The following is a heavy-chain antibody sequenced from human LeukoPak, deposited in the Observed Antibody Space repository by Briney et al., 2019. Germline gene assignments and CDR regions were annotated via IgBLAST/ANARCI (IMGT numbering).Heavy chain of an antibody. CDR1: GYSFTKYW. CDR3: ARLGVSTLGGVIVSSYFFDY. CDR2: IYTGDSDA. V-gene: IGHV5-51*01. Sequence: GESLKISCKASGYSFTKYWIVWVRQMPGKGLEWMGFIYTGDSDARYSPSFQGQVTISADKYVSTAHLQWSSLKASDTAIYYCARLGVSTLGGVIVSSYFFDYWGQGTLVTVSS. D-gene: IGHD3-16*02. J-gene: IGHJ4*02.